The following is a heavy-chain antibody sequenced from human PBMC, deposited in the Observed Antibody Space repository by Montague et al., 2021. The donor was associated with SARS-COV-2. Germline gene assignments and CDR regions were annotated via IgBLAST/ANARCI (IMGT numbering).Heavy chain of an antibody. CDR1: GGSISSYY. CDR3: ARDLIVYDYVWGSYRPYGMDV. CDR2: IYTSGST. D-gene: IGHD3-16*02. Sequence: SETLSLTCTVSGGSISSYYWSWIRQPAGKGLEWIGRIYTSGSTNYNPSLKSRVTMSVDTSKNQFSLKLSSVTAADTAVCYCARDLIVYDYVWGSYRPYGMDVWGQGTTVTVSS. V-gene: IGHV4-4*07. J-gene: IGHJ6*02.